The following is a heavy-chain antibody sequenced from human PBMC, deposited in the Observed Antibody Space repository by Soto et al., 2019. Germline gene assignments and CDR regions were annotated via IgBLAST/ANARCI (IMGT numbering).Heavy chain of an antibody. V-gene: IGHV2-5*02. Sequence: QITLKESGPTLVKPTQTLTMTCTVSGFSVSTRGVGVGWIRQPPGKALEWVALIYWDGDDRYSPSLKSRLTITKDTAKNLVVLTMTNMDPADTATYYCARQQYGGRDFDYWGQGSLVTVSS. CDR2: IYWDGDD. J-gene: IGHJ4*02. CDR3: ARQQYGGRDFDY. D-gene: IGHD3-10*01. CDR1: GFSVSTRGVG.